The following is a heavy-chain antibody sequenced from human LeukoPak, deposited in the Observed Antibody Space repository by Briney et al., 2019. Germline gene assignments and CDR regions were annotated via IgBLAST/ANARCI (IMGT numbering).Heavy chain of an antibody. CDR1: GYTFTSYD. V-gene: IGHV1-8*01. Sequence: PLASVKVSCKASGYTFTSYDINWVRQATGQGLEWMRWMNPNSGNTGYAQKFQGRVTMTRNTSISTAYMELSSLRSEDTAVYYCARGWEGGSYYFVYYYYGMDVWGQGTTVTVSS. CDR2: MNPNSGNT. CDR3: ARGWEGGSYYFVYYYYGMDV. D-gene: IGHD1-26*01. J-gene: IGHJ6*02.